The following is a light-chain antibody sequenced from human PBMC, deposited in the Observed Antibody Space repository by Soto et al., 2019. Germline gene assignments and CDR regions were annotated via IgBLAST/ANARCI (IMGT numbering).Light chain of an antibody. CDR2: DVS. CDR3: SSYTTSNTRQIV. CDR1: SSDVGGYNY. Sequence: QSARTQPASGSRAPGQSSTISCTGTSSDVGGYNYVSWYQHHPGKAPKLLIYDVSNRPSGVSNRFSGSKSDNTASLTISGLQPEDEADYYCSSYTTSNTRQIVFGTGTKVTVL. V-gene: IGLV2-14*03. J-gene: IGLJ1*01.